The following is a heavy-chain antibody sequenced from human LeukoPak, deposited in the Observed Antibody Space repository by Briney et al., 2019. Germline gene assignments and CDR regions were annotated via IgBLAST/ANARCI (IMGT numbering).Heavy chain of an antibody. J-gene: IGHJ4*02. CDR1: GFTFDDYA. CDR3: AKARDSGSYRLFDY. Sequence: QPGRSLRLSCAASGFTFDDYAMHWVRQAPGKGLEWVSGISWNSGSIGYADSVKGRFTISRDNAKNSLYLQMNSLRAEDTALYYCAKARDSGSYRLFDYWGQGTLVTVSS. D-gene: IGHD1-26*01. CDR2: ISWNSGSI. V-gene: IGHV3-9*01.